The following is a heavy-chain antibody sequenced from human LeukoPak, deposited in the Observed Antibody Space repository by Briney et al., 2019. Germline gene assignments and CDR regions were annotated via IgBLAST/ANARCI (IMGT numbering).Heavy chain of an antibody. V-gene: IGHV1-18*01. CDR1: GYTFTRYG. CDR3: ARDAAAGIGNWFDP. CDR2: ISAYNGNK. J-gene: IGHJ5*02. D-gene: IGHD6-13*01. Sequence: ASVKVSCKASGYTFTRYGISGVRQAPGRGRDWMGWISAYNGNKNYAQKLQGRVTITTDTSTSTAYMEMRSLRSDDTAVYYCARDAAAGIGNWFDPWGQGNLVTVSS.